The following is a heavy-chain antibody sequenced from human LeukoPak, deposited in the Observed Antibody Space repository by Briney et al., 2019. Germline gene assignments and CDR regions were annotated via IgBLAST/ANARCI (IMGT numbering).Heavy chain of an antibody. Sequence: PGGSLRLSCAASGFTFSSYGMHWVRQAPGKGLEWVAVISYDGGNKYYADSVKGRFTISRDNSKNTLYLQMNSLRAEDTAVYHCAKNRGGSCYSGLDYWGQGTLVTVSS. D-gene: IGHD2-15*01. CDR3: AKNRGGSCYSGLDY. J-gene: IGHJ4*02. V-gene: IGHV3-30*18. CDR1: GFTFSSYG. CDR2: ISYDGGNK.